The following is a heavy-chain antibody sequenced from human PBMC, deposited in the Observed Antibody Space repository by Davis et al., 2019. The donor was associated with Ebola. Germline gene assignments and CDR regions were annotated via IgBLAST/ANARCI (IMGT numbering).Heavy chain of an antibody. CDR2: INPNSGGT. V-gene: IGHV1-2*04. CDR3: ARGGTVTTGIYYYYYGMDV. D-gene: IGHD4-11*01. CDR1: GYTFTGYY. J-gene: IGHJ6*02. Sequence: ASVKVSCKASGYTFTGYYMHWVRQAPGQGLEWMGWINPNSGGTNYAQKFQGWVTMTRDTSISTAYMELSRLRSGDTAVYYCARGGTVTTGIYYYYYGMDVWGQGTTVTVSS.